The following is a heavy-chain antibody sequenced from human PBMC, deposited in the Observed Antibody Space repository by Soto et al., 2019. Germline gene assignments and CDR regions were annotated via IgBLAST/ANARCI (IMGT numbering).Heavy chain of an antibody. CDR2: IYWDDDK. V-gene: IGHV2-5*02. CDR1: GFSLSTSGVG. Sequence: QITLKESGPTLVKPTQTLTLTCTCSGFSLSTSGVGVGWIRQPPGKALEWLALIYWDDDKRYSPSLKSRLTITKDTSKNQVVLTMTNMDPVDTATYYCAHSIGDYAGLDWFDPWGQGTLVTVSS. CDR3: AHSIGDYAGLDWFDP. J-gene: IGHJ5*02. D-gene: IGHD4-17*01.